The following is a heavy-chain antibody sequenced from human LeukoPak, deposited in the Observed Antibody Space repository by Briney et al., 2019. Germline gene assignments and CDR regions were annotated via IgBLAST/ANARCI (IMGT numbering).Heavy chain of an antibody. CDR2: INWNGGST. Sequence: PGGSLRLSCAASGFTFDDYGMRLVRQAPGKGLEWVSGINWNGGSTGYADSVKGRFTISRDKAKNSLYLQMNSLRAEDTALYYCARETMVRGVLSSTYYMDVWGKGTTVTVSS. J-gene: IGHJ6*03. CDR1: GFTFDDYG. V-gene: IGHV3-20*04. D-gene: IGHD3-10*01. CDR3: ARETMVRGVLSSTYYMDV.